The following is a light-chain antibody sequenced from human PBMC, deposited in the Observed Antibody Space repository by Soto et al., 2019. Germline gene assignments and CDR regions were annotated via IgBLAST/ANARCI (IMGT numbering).Light chain of an antibody. J-gene: IGKJ1*01. CDR3: QQYNSYRT. CDR1: QSINTW. V-gene: IGKV1-5*03. Sequence: DIQMTQSPSTLSAFVGDRVTITCRASQSINTWLAWYQQKPGKAPKVLIYKASSLESGVPSRFSGSGSGTEFTLTISSLQPDDFETYYCQQYNSYRTFGQGTKVEIK. CDR2: KAS.